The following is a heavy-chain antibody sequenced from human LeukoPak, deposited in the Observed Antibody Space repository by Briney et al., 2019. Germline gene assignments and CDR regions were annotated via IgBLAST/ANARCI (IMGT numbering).Heavy chain of an antibody. CDR2: INPSNHRT. CDR1: GYIFTNYY. J-gene: IGHJ5*02. D-gene: IGHD3-22*01. V-gene: IGHV1-46*01. Sequence: GASVKVSCKASGYIFTNYYIHWVRQAPGQGLEWMGLINPSNHRTNYAQRFQGRVTMTRDMSTSTVYMELSSLRSEDTAVFYCARGVHVRKYDSNENCFDPWGQGTLVTVSS. CDR3: ARGVHVRKYDSNENCFDP.